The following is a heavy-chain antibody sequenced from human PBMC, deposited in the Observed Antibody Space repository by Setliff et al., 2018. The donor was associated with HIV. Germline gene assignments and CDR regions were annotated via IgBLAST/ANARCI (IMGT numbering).Heavy chain of an antibody. V-gene: IGHV7-4-1*01. CDR2: INTETGTP. Sequence: ASVKVSCKASGYTFTIFGLSWVRQAPGQGLEWMGWINTETGTPMYAQGFTGRFVFSLDTSISTAYLQIDSLNAEDTAVYYCARYGSDWFFDLWGRGTLVTVSS. CDR3: ARYGSDWFFDL. J-gene: IGHJ2*01. CDR1: GYTFTIFG. D-gene: IGHD4-17*01.